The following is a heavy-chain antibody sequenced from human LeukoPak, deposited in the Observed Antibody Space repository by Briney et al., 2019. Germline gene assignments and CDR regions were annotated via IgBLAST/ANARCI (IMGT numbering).Heavy chain of an antibody. V-gene: IGHV3-33*06. J-gene: IGHJ4*02. CDR3: AKAATVTTGHYFDY. D-gene: IGHD4-17*01. Sequence: QPGRSLRLSCAASGFTFSSYGMHWVRQAPGKGLEWVAVIWYDGSNKYYADSVKGRFTISRDNTKNTLYLQMNSLRAEDTAVYYCAKAATVTTGHYFDYWGQGTLVTVSS. CDR2: IWYDGSNK. CDR1: GFTFSSYG.